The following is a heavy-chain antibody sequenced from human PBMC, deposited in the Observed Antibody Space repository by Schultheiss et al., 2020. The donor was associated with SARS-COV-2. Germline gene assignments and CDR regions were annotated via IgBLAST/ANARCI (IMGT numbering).Heavy chain of an antibody. CDR3: ARGPFTVTTFFVFSPLGGMDV. Sequence: GSLRLSCAASGFTFSSYAMHWVRQAPGEGLEWIGEINHSGSTNYNPSLKSRVTISVDTSKNQFSLKLSSVTAADTAVYYCARGPFTVTTFFVFSPLGGMDVWGQGTTVTVSS. V-gene: IGHV4-34*01. CDR1: GFTFSSYA. J-gene: IGHJ6*02. CDR2: INHSGST. D-gene: IGHD4-11*01.